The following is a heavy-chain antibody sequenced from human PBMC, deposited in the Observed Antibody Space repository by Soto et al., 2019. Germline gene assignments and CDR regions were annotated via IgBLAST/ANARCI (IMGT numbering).Heavy chain of an antibody. D-gene: IGHD2-8*01. CDR2: IKRDGRST. J-gene: IGHJ4*02. CDR3: ASGCRNGGCYGDY. CDR1: GFTFSSYW. Sequence: EVQLVESGGGSVQPGGSLRLSCAASGFTFSSYWMHWVRQAPGKGLVWVSRIKRDGRSTNYADSVKGRFTISRDNAKNTLYLQLNSMRAEDTAVYYCASGCRNGGCYGDYWGQGTLVTVSS. V-gene: IGHV3-74*01.